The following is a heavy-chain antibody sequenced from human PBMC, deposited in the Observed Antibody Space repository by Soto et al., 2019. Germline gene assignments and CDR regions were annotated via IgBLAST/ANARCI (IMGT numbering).Heavy chain of an antibody. Sequence: GASVKVSCKASGGTFSSYTISWVRQAPGQGLEWMGRIIPILGIANYAQKFQGRVTITADKSTSTAYMELSSLRSEDTAVYYCAKVRGVVPAAPRYFDYWGQGTLVTVSS. CDR3: AKVRGVVPAAPRYFDY. D-gene: IGHD2-2*01. J-gene: IGHJ4*02. V-gene: IGHV1-69*02. CDR2: IIPILGIA. CDR1: GGTFSSYT.